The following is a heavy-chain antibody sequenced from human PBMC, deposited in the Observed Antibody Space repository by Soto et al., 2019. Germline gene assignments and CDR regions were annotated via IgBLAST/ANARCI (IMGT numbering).Heavy chain of an antibody. Sequence: VQLVESGGGLVKPGGSLRLSCAASGFTFSSYGMHWVRQAPGKGLKWVAVISYDGSNKYYADSVKGRFTISRDNSKNTLYLQMNSLRAEDTAVYYCARGRDYLGGDFDYWGQGTLVTVSS. CDR2: ISYDGSNK. D-gene: IGHD3-16*01. CDR1: GFTFSSYG. CDR3: ARGRDYLGGDFDY. J-gene: IGHJ4*02. V-gene: IGHV3-30-3*01.